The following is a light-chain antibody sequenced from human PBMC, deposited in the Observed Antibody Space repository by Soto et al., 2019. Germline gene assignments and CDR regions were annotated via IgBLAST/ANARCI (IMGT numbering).Light chain of an antibody. CDR2: EVN. J-gene: IGLJ1*01. V-gene: IGLV2-14*01. CDR1: SSDVGGYNH. Sequence: QSALTQPASVSGSPGQSITISCTGTSSDVGGYNHVSWYQQHPGKAPKLIIYEVNNRPSGVSNRFSGSKSGNTASLTISGLQPEDEADYFCSSYSSSTTLVFGAGTKVNVL. CDR3: SSYSSSTTLV.